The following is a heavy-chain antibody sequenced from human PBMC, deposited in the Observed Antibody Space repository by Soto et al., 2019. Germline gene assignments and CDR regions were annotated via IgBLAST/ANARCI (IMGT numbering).Heavy chain of an antibody. CDR2: IYPGDSDT. Sequence: PGESLKISCKGSGYSFTSYWIGWVRQMPGKGLEWMGIIYPGDSDTRYSPSFQGQVTISADKSISTAYLQWSSLKASDTAMYYCGRPSGTYKDAFDIWGQGTTLTVSS. V-gene: IGHV5-51*01. J-gene: IGHJ3*02. CDR3: GRPSGTYKDAFDI. D-gene: IGHD1-26*01. CDR1: GYSFTSYW.